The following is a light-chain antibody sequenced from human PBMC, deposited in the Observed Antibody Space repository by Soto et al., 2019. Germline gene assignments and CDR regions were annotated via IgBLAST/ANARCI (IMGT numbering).Light chain of an antibody. CDR2: DVS. J-gene: IGLJ1*01. Sequence: QSALTQPASVSGSPGQSITISCTGTSSEVGGYNYVSWYQEHPGKAPKLMIYDVSNRPSGVSNRFSGSKSGNTASLTISGLQAEDEADYYCSSYTTDSTYVFGTGTKVTVL. CDR3: SSYTTDSTYV. CDR1: SSEVGGYNY. V-gene: IGLV2-14*01.